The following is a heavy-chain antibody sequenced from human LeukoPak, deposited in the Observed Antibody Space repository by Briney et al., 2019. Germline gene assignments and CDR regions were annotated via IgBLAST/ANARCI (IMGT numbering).Heavy chain of an antibody. CDR1: GYTFTSFD. CDR3: VRGIGVAGDY. Sequence: APVKVSCKASGYTFTSFDINWMRQATGQGLEWMGWMSPNSGNTGYAQKFQGRVTMITNTSISTAYMELSSLRSEDTAMYYCVRGIGVAGDYWGQGTLVTVSS. V-gene: IGHV1-8*01. CDR2: MSPNSGNT. D-gene: IGHD6-19*01. J-gene: IGHJ4*02.